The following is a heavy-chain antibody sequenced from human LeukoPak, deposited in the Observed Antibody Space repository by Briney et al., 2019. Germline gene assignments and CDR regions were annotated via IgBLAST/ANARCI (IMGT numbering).Heavy chain of an antibody. CDR3: ARSREGSGAFDI. Sequence: GGSLRLSCAASGFTFSSYAMHCVRQAPGKGLEWVAVISYDGSNKYYADSVKGRFTISRDNSKNTLYLQMNSLRAEDTAVYYCARSREGSGAFDIWGQGTMVTVSS. D-gene: IGHD3-10*01. CDR1: GFTFSSYA. V-gene: IGHV3-30-3*01. J-gene: IGHJ3*02. CDR2: ISYDGSNK.